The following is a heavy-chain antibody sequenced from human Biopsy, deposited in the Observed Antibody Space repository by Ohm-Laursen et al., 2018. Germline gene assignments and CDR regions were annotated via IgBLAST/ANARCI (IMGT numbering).Heavy chain of an antibody. CDR1: GYTFTSHD. V-gene: IGHV1-8*01. CDR2: MSPNTGNT. CDR3: ARWETTLGRSLDS. Sequence: SVKVSCKASGYTFTSHDINWVRQATGQGLEWMGWMSPNTGNTVYAQRFQDRVIMTSDTSTGTADMELTSLTSDDTAVYFCARWETTLGRSLDSWGQGTLVAVSS. J-gene: IGHJ4*02. D-gene: IGHD1-26*01.